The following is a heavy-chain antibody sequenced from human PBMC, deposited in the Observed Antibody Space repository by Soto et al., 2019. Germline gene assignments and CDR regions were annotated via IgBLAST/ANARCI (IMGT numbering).Heavy chain of an antibody. V-gene: IGHV1-69*01. CDR1: GGTFSSYS. CDR2: IIPIFGTA. CDR3: ARPFQSWPGGWYFDL. J-gene: IGHJ2*01. D-gene: IGHD3-16*01. Sequence: QVQLVQSGAEVKKPGSSVKVSCKASGGTFSSYSINWVRQAPGQGLEWMGGIIPIFGTANYAQKFQGRVTRTADESTSTAHMELSSLTNEDTAVYYCARPFQSWPGGWYFDLWGRGTLVTVSS.